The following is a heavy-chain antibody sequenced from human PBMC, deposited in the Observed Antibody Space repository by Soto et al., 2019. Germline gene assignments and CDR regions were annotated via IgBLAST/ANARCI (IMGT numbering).Heavy chain of an antibody. D-gene: IGHD3-16*02. V-gene: IGHV4-30-4*01. J-gene: IGHJ4*02. Sequence: QVQLQESGPGLVKPSQTLSLTCTVSVGSISSGDYYWSWIRQPPGKGLEWIGYIYYSGSTYYNPFLKSRVTISVDTSKNQFSLKLSSVTAADTAVYYCARARASMITFGGVIRTFDYWGQGTLVTVSS. CDR1: VGSISSGDYY. CDR3: ARARASMITFGGVIRTFDY. CDR2: IYYSGST.